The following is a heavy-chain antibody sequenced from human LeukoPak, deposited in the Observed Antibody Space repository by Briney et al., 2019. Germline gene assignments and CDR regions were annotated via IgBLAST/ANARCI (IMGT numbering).Heavy chain of an antibody. Sequence: PGGSLRLSCAASGFTISNIYVSWVRQAPGKGLEWVSVIYSSGSTYYADSAKGRFTISRDNSKNTVHLQVNSLRAEDTAVYYCARALSDFWSGRLTYGMDVWGQGTTVTVSS. CDR2: IYSSGST. D-gene: IGHD3-3*01. V-gene: IGHV3-66*01. J-gene: IGHJ6*02. CDR1: GFTISNIY. CDR3: ARALSDFWSGRLTYGMDV.